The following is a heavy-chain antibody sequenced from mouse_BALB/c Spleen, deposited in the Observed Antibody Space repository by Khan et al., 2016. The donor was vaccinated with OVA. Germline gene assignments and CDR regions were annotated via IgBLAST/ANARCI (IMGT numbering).Heavy chain of an antibody. J-gene: IGHJ4*01. CDR1: GFSLTDYA. V-gene: IGHV2-6-5*01. CDR3: AKDPPYYGMDY. Sequence: QVQLKESGPGLVAPSQSLSITCTVSGFSLTDYAVSWIRQPPGKGLEWLGVIWGGGSKYYNSALKSRLSISKDNSKSQVFLKMNSLQTDDTAMYYCAKDPPYYGMDYRGQGTSVTVSS. CDR2: IWGGGSK.